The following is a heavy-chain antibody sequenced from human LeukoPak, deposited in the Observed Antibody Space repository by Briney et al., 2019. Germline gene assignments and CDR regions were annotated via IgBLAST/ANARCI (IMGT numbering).Heavy chain of an antibody. V-gene: IGHV1-46*01. CDR2: INPSGGST. CDR3: ASIHYYDSSGRVVGVDY. J-gene: IGHJ4*02. CDR1: GYTFTSYY. Sequence: ASVKVSCKASGYTFTSYYMHWVRQAPGQGLEWMGIINPSGGSTSYAQKFQGRVTMTRDTSTSTVYMELSSLRSEDTAVYYCASIHYYDSSGRVVGVDYWGQGTLVTVSP. D-gene: IGHD3-22*01.